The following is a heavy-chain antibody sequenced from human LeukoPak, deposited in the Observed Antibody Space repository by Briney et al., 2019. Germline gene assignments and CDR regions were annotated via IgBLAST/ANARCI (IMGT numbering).Heavy chain of an antibody. CDR3: ARDLVWGYCSSTSCSYVDV. D-gene: IGHD2-2*01. J-gene: IGHJ6*03. CDR1: GFTFSSYA. CDR2: ISGSGGST. Sequence: PGRSLRLSCAASGFTFSSYAMSWVRQAPGKGLEWVSAISGSGGSTYYADSVKGRFTISRDNSKNTLYLQMNSLRAEDTAVYYCARDLVWGYCSSTSCSYVDVWGKGTTVTVSS. V-gene: IGHV3-23*01.